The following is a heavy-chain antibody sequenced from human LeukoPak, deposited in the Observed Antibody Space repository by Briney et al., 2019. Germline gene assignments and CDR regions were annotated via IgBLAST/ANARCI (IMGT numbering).Heavy chain of an antibody. D-gene: IGHD3-10*01. CDR2: INYSGST. V-gene: IGHV4-39*01. J-gene: IGHJ4*02. CDR1: GGSVSSATYF. Sequence: PSETLSLTCTVSGGSVSSATYFWSWIRQPPGKGLEWIASINYSGSTYYNPSLKSRVTISVDTSENQFSLKLSSVTAADTAVYYCARYVVYGSGKYYFDYWGQGTLVTVSS. CDR3: ARYVVYGSGKYYFDY.